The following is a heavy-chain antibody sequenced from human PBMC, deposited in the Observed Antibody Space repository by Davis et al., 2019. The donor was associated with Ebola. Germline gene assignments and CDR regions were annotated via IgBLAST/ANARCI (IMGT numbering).Heavy chain of an antibody. D-gene: IGHD2-15*01. V-gene: IGHV4-61*01. Sequence: GSLRLSCTVSGGSVSSGSYYWSWIRQPPGKGLEWIGYIYYSGSTNYNPSLRSRVTISVDTSKNQFSLKLSSVTAADTAVYYCARDTSSYCSGGSCYLGYGMDVWGKGTTVTVSS. CDR3: ARDTSSYCSGGSCYLGYGMDV. CDR1: GGSVSSGSYY. CDR2: IYYSGST. J-gene: IGHJ6*04.